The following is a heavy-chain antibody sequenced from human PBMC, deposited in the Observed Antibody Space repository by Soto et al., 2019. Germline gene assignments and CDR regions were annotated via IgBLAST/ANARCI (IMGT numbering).Heavy chain of an antibody. D-gene: IGHD3-16*02. Sequence: DVQLVESGGGLVQPGRSLRLSCAASGFKFSDYWMSWVRQAPGKGLEWVGNIKHDTSEAHYADSVKGRFTITRDNIKNFLFLQMNGLRSDDMASYYCARDGLLFSGPYRPSRFDYWGLGTLVTVSS. J-gene: IGHJ4*02. CDR3: ARDGLLFSGPYRPSRFDY. CDR1: GFKFSDYW. CDR2: IKHDTSEA. V-gene: IGHV3-7*03.